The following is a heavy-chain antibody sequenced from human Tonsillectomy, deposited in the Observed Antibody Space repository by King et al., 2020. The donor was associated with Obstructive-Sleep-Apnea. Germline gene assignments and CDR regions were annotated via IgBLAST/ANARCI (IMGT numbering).Heavy chain of an antibody. V-gene: IGHV3-30-3*01. CDR1: GFTFSSYA. CDR3: ARGGSGATNGLLDWYFDL. CDR2: ISYDGSSK. J-gene: IGHJ2*01. Sequence: QLVQSGGGVVQPGRSLRLSCAASGFTFSSYAMHWVRQAPGKGVEWGAVISYDGSSKYYADSVKGRFTISRDNSKNTLYLQMNSLRAEDTAVYYCARGGSGATNGLLDWYFDLWGRGTLVTASP. D-gene: IGHD5-12*01.